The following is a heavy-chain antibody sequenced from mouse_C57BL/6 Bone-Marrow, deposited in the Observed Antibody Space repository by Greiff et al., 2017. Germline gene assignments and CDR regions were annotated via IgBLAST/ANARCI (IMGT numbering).Heavy chain of an antibody. D-gene: IGHD2-4*01. CDR3: ARYDYEAWFAY. J-gene: IGHJ3*01. V-gene: IGHV1-55*01. CDR2: IYPGSGST. CDR1: GYTFTSYW. Sequence: QVHVKQPGAELVKPGASVKMSCKASGYTFTSYWITWVKQRPGQGLEWIGDIYPGSGSTNYNEKFKSKATLTVATSSSTAYMQLSSLTSEDSAVYYCARYDYEAWFAYWGQGTLVTVSA.